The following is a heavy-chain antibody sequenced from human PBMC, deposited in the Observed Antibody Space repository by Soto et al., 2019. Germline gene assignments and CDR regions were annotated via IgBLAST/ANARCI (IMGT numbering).Heavy chain of an antibody. CDR1: GFSFSSYG. CDR3: AREPLIEYSSSSVYYGMDV. J-gene: IGHJ6*02. D-gene: IGHD6-6*01. V-gene: IGHV3-30*03. CDR2: ISYDVSNK. Sequence: QVQLVESGGGVVQPGRSLRLSCAASGFSFSSYGLHWVRQAPGKGLEWVAVISYDVSNKYYADSVKGRFTISRDNSKNTLYLQMNSLRAEDTAVYYCAREPLIEYSSSSVYYGMDVWGQGTTVTVSS.